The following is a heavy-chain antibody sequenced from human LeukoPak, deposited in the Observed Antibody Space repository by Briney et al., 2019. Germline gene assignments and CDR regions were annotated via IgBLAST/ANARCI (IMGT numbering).Heavy chain of an antibody. CDR2: IYPADSDT. CDR1: GYSFTSYW. Sequence: GESLKISCKVCGYSFTSYWIGWVRQMPGKGLEWMGIIYPADSDTRYSPSFQGQVTISADTSTRTAYLQWSSLKASDTAMYYCVRHPRIAVAGTQYYYFYMDVWGKGTTVTVSS. CDR3: VRHPRIAVAGTQYYYFYMDV. V-gene: IGHV5-51*01. J-gene: IGHJ6*03. D-gene: IGHD6-19*01.